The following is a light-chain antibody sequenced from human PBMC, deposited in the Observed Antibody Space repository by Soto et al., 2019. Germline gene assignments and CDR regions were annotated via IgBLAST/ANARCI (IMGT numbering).Light chain of an antibody. Sequence: QAVVTQPPSASGTPGQKVFISCSGSSSNIGSNPVSWYQLLPGTAPKLLIYDNERPSGVPDRFSGSKSGTSASLAISGLQSEDEADYYCAAWDASLNGVVFGGGTKLTVL. V-gene: IGLV1-44*01. CDR3: AAWDASLNGVV. J-gene: IGLJ2*01. CDR2: DN. CDR1: SSNIGSNP.